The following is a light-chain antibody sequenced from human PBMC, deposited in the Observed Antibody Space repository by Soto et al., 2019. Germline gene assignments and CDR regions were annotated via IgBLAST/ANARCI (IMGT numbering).Light chain of an antibody. CDR1: SSDVGAYNY. CDR2: DVS. CDR3: SSYTNGSTRVYV. J-gene: IGLJ1*01. Sequence: QSALTQPASVSGSPGQSITISCTGTSSDVGAYNYVSWYQLHPGKAPKLMIYDVSNRPSGVPNRFSGSKSGNTASLTISGLQAEDEAEYYCSSYTNGSTRVYVFGTGTKLTVL. V-gene: IGLV2-14*03.